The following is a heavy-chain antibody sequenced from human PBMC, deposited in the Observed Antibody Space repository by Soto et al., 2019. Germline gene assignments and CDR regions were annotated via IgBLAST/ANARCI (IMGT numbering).Heavy chain of an antibody. CDR1: GYTFTSYG. CDR2: ISTDKGNT. J-gene: IGHJ4*02. Sequence: QVQLVQSGPEVKKPGASVKVSCKTSGYTFTSYGITWVRQAPGQGLEWMGWISTDKGNTKYAQKFQGRVTMTTDPSTSTAYMELRSLTSDDTAVYYCATRSPAFDYWGQGTLVTVSS. CDR3: ATRSPAFDY. V-gene: IGHV1-18*01.